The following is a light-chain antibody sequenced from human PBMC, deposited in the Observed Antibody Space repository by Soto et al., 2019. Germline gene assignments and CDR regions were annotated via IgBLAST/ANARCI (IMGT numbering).Light chain of an antibody. CDR1: QFIDSN. Sequence: IVMTQSPATLSVSPGDRATLSCRASQFIDSNLAWYQQKPGQAPRLLIYGASTRATGFPARFSVSGSGTEFTLTISSLQSEDFAVYYCLHYNNWPYTFGQGTKLEIK. CDR2: GAS. CDR3: LHYNNWPYT. J-gene: IGKJ2*01. V-gene: IGKV3-15*01.